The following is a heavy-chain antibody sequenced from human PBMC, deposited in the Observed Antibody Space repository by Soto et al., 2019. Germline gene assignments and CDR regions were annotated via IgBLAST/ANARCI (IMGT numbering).Heavy chain of an antibody. CDR1: GYSFTSYW. Sequence: GESLKISCKGSGYSFTSYWINWVRQMPGKGLEWMGVIYPGDSDTRYSPPFQGQVTISADKSINTAYLQWRSLKASDTAVYYCARHRGSPGSYFGMDVWGQGTTVTVSS. CDR2: IYPGDSDT. V-gene: IGHV5-51*01. CDR3: ARHRGSPGSYFGMDV. D-gene: IGHD5-12*01. J-gene: IGHJ6*02.